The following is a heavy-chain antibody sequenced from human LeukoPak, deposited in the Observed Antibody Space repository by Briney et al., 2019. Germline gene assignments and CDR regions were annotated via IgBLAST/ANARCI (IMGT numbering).Heavy chain of an antibody. CDR2: IIPIFGTA. CDR3: ARVLGSGQQLVKGNAFDI. V-gene: IGHV1-69*13. Sequence: SVKVSCKASGGTFSSYAISWVRQAPGQGLEWMGGIIPIFGTANYAQKFQGRVTITADESTSTAYMEPSSLRSEDTAVYYCARVLGSGQQLVKGNAFDIWGQGTMVTVSS. CDR1: GGTFSSYA. J-gene: IGHJ3*02. D-gene: IGHD6-13*01.